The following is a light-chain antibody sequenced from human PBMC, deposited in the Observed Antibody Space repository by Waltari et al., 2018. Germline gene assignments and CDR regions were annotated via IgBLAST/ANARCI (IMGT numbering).Light chain of an antibody. J-gene: IGKJ1*01. CDR3: QKYDFLPAT. V-gene: IGKV3-20*01. Sequence: EIVLTQSPGPLSLSPGERAPLSCRASQGGGKYLAWYQQRPGQAPRLLLYQTSIRATGIPDRFSGSGYGTDFSLTISRLEPEDFAVYYCQKYDFLPATFGQGTTVEIK. CDR2: QTS. CDR1: QGGGKY.